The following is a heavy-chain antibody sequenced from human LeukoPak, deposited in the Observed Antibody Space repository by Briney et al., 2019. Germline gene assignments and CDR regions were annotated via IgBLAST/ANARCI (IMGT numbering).Heavy chain of an antibody. Sequence: SETLSLTCTVSGGSISSSSYYWGWIRQPPGKGLEWIGSIYYSGSTYYNPSLKSRVTISVDTSKNQFSLKLSPVTAADTAVYYCARQPVAGSDHYYYYYMDVWGKGTTVTVSS. CDR1: GGSISSSSYY. J-gene: IGHJ6*03. CDR2: IYYSGST. D-gene: IGHD6-19*01. V-gene: IGHV4-39*07. CDR3: ARQPVAGSDHYYYYYMDV.